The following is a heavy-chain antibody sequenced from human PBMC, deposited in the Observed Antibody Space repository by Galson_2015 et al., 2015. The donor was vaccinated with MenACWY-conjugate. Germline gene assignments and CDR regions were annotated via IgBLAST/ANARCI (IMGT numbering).Heavy chain of an antibody. CDR1: GFSFSSSG. Sequence: SLRLSCAASGFSFSSSGMSWVRQAPGQGLEWVAYVRQVDGEKDYADSVKGRVIVSRENATTTLYLQMKSLRGEDTAIYYCARARDYSFPFIDVWGKGTTVTVSS. CDR2: VRQVDGEK. J-gene: IGHJ6*03. CDR3: ARARDYSFPFIDV. V-gene: IGHV3-7*03.